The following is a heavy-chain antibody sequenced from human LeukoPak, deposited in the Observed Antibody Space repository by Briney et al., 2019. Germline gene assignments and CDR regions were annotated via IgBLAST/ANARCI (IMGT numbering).Heavy chain of an antibody. CDR3: AREGGYCSSTSCYARRRGNWFDP. J-gene: IGHJ5*02. Sequence: SVKVSCKASGGTFSSYAISWVRQAPGQGLEWMGGIIPIFGTANYAQKFQGGVTITAGESTSTAYMELSSLRSEGTAVYYCAREGGYCSSTSCYARRRGNWFDPWGQGTLVTVSS. CDR1: GGTFSSYA. D-gene: IGHD2-2*01. CDR2: IIPIFGTA. V-gene: IGHV1-69*01.